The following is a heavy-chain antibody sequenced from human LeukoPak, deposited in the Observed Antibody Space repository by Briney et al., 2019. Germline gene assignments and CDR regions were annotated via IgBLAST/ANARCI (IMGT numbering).Heavy chain of an antibody. CDR3: AGDSGSSYGYDY. J-gene: IGHJ4*02. CDR2: TRNKANSYTT. V-gene: IGHV3-72*01. Sequence: GGSLRLSCGASGFTVSTNYMSWVRQAPGKGLEWVGRTRNKANSYTTEYAASVRGRFTISRDDSENSLYLQMSSLKTEDTAVYYCAGDSGSSYGYDYWGQGTLVTVSS. CDR1: GFTVSTNY. D-gene: IGHD5-18*01.